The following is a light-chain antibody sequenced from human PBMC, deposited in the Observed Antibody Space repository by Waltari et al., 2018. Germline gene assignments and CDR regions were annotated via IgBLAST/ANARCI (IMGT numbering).Light chain of an antibody. Sequence: EIVMTQSPATLSLSPGDTATLSCRASQSVSSSLAWDQQKPGQAPRLLIYGASSRATGIPDRFSGSGSGTEFTLTISSLEPEDVAVYYCQQNSNWPLTFGGGTKVEIK. CDR3: QQNSNWPLT. V-gene: IGKV3D-15*01. CDR2: GAS. CDR1: QSVSSS. J-gene: IGKJ4*01.